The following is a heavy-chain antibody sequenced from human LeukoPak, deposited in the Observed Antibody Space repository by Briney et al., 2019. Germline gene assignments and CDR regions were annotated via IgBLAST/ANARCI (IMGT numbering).Heavy chain of an antibody. V-gene: IGHV3-66*01. CDR3: ARDLREGSYTWLEP. CDR2: IYSGGNT. CDR1: GFTVSSSY. J-gene: IGHJ5*02. D-gene: IGHD1-26*01. Sequence: GGSLRLSCAASGFTVSSSYMSWVRQAPGKGLEWVSIIYSGGNTYYADSVKGRFTISRDNSKNTLYLQMNSLRAEDTAVYYCARDLREGSYTWLEPWGQGTLVTVSS.